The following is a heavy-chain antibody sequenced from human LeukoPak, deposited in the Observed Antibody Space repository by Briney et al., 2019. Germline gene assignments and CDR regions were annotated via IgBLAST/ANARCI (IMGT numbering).Heavy chain of an antibody. CDR2: IIPIFGTA. V-gene: IGHV1-69*06. D-gene: IGHD5-12*01. CDR3: AREGGYDSRIDY. Sequence: SVKVSCKASGYTFTSYAMNWVRQAPGQGLEWMGGIIPIFGTANYAQKFQGRVTITADKSTSTAYMELSSLRSEDTAVYYCAREGGYDSRIDYWGQGTLVTVSS. CDR1: GYTFTSYA. J-gene: IGHJ4*02.